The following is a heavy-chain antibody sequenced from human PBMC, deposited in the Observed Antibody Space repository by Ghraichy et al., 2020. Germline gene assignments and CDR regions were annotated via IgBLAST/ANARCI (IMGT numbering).Heavy chain of an antibody. J-gene: IGHJ3*02. D-gene: IGHD3-22*01. V-gene: IGHV3-21*01. CDR2: ISSSSSYI. CDR1: GFTFSSYS. CDR3: ARDLDYYDSSGYRDHDAFDI. Sequence: LSLTCAASGFTFSSYSMNWVRQAPGKGLEWVSSISSSSSYIYYADSVKGRFTISRDNAKNSLYLQMNSLRAEDTAVYYCARDLDYYDSSGYRDHDAFDIWGQGTMVTVSS.